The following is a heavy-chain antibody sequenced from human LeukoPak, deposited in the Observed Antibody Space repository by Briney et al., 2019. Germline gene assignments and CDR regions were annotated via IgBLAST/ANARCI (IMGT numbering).Heavy chain of an antibody. J-gene: IGHJ4*02. CDR2: IYYSGST. CDR1: GGSVSSSSSY. Sequence: SETLSLTCTVSGGSVSSSSSYWGWIRQPPGKGLEWIGSIYYSGSTHYNPSLKSRVTISVDTSKNQFSLMLGSVTAADTAVYYCASPDLSNGRLYYFDYWGQGTLVTVSS. CDR3: ASPDLSNGRLYYFDY. D-gene: IGHD4-11*01. V-gene: IGHV4-39*01.